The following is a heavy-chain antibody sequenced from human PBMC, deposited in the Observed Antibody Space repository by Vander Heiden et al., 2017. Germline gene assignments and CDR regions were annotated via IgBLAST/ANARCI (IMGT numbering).Heavy chain of an antibody. CDR3: TTVTNG. J-gene: IGHJ4*02. CDR2: VSYGGRT. Sequence: LQLHESGPGLVKPSATLSLTCAVSGASITSGIYYWGWIRQPPGKGLEWIGSVSYGGRTDYNPSLRSRVTISLDTSKNQFSLRLSSVTVADTAVYYCTTVTNGWGQGTLVTVSS. D-gene: IGHD4-17*01. CDR1: GASITSGIYY. V-gene: IGHV4-39*01.